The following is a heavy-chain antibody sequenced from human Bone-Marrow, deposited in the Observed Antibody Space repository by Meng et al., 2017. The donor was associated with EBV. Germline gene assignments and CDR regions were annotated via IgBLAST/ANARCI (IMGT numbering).Heavy chain of an antibody. CDR2: IYHTGTT. V-gene: IGHV4-4*02. J-gene: IGHJ2*01. CDR1: GDSMKSRDW. Sequence: QVQLQESGPGLVRPSGTLSLTCVVSGDSMKSRDWWSWVRQSPNKGLEWIGEIYHTGTTNYSPSLKSRLTISIDESRSQFSLKLSSVTAADTAVYYCAGGYCGGDCREYWYFDLWGRGPLGTVAS. CDR3: AGGYCGGDCREYWYFDL. D-gene: IGHD2-21*02.